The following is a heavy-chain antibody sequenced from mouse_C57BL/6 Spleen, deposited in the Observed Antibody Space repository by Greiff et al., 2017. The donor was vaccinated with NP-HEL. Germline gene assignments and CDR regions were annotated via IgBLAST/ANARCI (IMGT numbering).Heavy chain of an antibody. CDR1: GYAFTNYL. CDR3: ARWEDGYYEAD. D-gene: IGHD2-3*01. V-gene: IGHV1-54*01. J-gene: IGHJ3*01. Sequence: QVQLQQSGAELVRPGTSVKVSCKASGYAFTNYLIEWVKQRPGQGLEWIGVINPGSGGTNYNEKFKGKATLTADKSSSTAYMQLSSLTSEDSAVYFCARWEDGYYEADWCEGTL. CDR2: INPGSGGT.